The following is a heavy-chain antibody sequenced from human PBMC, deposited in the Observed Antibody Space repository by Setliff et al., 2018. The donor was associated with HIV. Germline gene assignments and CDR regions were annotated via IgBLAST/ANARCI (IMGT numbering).Heavy chain of an antibody. CDR3: ARHRQWHLLPDH. V-gene: IGHV4-39*01. Sequence: TLSLPCTVPGGPISTDHNWGWFRQPPGKGLEWIAGIHEKGHTYYNPSLKSRVTILMDTSNKQFSVRLRSVTAADTATYYCARHRQWHLLPDHWGQGVWVTVSS. CDR2: IHEKGHT. CDR1: GGPISTDHN. J-gene: IGHJ4*02. D-gene: IGHD6-19*01.